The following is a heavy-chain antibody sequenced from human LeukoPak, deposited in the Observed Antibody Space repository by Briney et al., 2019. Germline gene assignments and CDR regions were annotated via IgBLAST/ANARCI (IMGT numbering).Heavy chain of an antibody. CDR2: ISAYNGNT. D-gene: IGHD3-10*01. CDR3: SRASPDGSGTYYTDSPDS. J-gene: IGHJ4*02. CDR1: GYTFSSYG. Sequence: ASVKVSCKASGYTFSSYGISWVRQAPGQGLEWMGWISAYNGNTNYRQKLQGRVTITTDTSTSTAYMDLRSLRSDDTAISYCSRASPDGSGTYYTDSPDSWGQGTLVTVSS. V-gene: IGHV1-18*01.